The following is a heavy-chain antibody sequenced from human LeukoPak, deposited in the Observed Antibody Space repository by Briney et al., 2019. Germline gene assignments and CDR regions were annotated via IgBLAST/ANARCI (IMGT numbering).Heavy chain of an antibody. CDR3: AKDVVYGDYVDY. Sequence: GGSLRLSCAASGFTFSSYGMSWVRQAPGKGLEWVSAISGSGGSTYYADSVKGRFTISRENSKKRLYLQMNSLRAEDTAVYYCAKDVVYGDYVDYWGQGTLVTVSS. D-gene: IGHD4-17*01. J-gene: IGHJ4*02. CDR2: ISGSGGST. CDR1: GFTFSSYG. V-gene: IGHV3-23*01.